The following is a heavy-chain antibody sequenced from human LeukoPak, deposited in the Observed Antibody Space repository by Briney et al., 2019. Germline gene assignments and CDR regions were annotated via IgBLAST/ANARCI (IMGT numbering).Heavy chain of an antibody. CDR2: INPNSGGT. V-gene: IGHV1-2*02. CDR3: ARVDAGYCSSTSCLHFDY. D-gene: IGHD2-2*01. J-gene: IGHJ4*02. CDR1: GYTFTGYY. Sequence: AAVKVSCKASGYTFTGYYMHWVRQAPVQGLEWMGWINPNSGGTNYAQKFQGRVTMTRDTSISTAYMELSRLRSDDTAVYYCARVDAGYCSSTSCLHFDYWGQGTLVTVSS.